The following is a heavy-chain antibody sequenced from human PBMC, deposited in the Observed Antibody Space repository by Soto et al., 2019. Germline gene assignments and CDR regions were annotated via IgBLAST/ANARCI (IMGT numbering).Heavy chain of an antibody. D-gene: IGHD3-22*01. CDR1: GDTYTSYY. CDR3: AGGRIVVVGSRAYYGMDV. CDR2: FNPSGGGT. V-gene: IGHV1-46*01. J-gene: IGHJ6*02. Sequence: QVQLVQSGAEVKKPGASVKVSCKASGDTYTSYYIHWVRQAPGQGLGWMGTFNPSGGGTFYAQKFQGRVTMTGDTSTSTVYMELSSLRPEDTAVYYCAGGRIVVVGSRAYYGMDVWGQGTTVTVSS.